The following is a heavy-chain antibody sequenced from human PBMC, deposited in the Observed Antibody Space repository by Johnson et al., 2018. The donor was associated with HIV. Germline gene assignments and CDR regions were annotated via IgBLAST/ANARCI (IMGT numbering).Heavy chain of an antibody. CDR1: GFIVSSNY. D-gene: IGHD6-13*01. V-gene: IGHV3-66*01. Sequence: VQLVESGGGVVQPGRSLRLSCAASGFIVSSNYMSWVRQAPGKGLECVSVIFSGGSTYYADSVKGRFTISRDNSKNTLYLQMNSLRAEDTAVYYCAREQTNSWPGDAFDIWGQGAMVTVSS. CDR2: IFSGGST. J-gene: IGHJ3*02. CDR3: AREQTNSWPGDAFDI.